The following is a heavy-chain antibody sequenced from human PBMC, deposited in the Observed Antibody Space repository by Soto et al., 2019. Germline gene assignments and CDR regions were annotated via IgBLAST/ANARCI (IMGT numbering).Heavy chain of an antibody. D-gene: IGHD6-13*01. J-gene: IGHJ5*02. CDR3: ARHIAAAAWFDP. CDR1: GYSFTSYW. CDR2: IDPSDSYT. Sequence: EVQLVQSGAEVKKPGESLRISCKGSGYSFTSYWISWVRQMPGKGLEWMGRIDPSDSYTNYSPSFQGHVTISADKSISTAYLQWSSLKASATAMYYCARHIAAAAWFDPWGQGTLVTVSS. V-gene: IGHV5-10-1*03.